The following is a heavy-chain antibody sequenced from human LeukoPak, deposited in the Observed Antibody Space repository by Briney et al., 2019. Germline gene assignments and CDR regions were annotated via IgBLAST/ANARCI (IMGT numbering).Heavy chain of an antibody. CDR2: ISSSGSTI. Sequence: PSETLSLSCTVSGGSISSSSYYWGWVRQAPGKGLEWVSYISSSGSTIYYADSVKGRFTISRDNAKNSLYLQMNSLRAEDTAVYYCARQDYERGGRAFDIWGQGTMVTVSS. V-gene: IGHV3-48*03. CDR1: GGSISSSSYY. D-gene: IGHD2-15*01. CDR3: ARQDYERGGRAFDI. J-gene: IGHJ3*02.